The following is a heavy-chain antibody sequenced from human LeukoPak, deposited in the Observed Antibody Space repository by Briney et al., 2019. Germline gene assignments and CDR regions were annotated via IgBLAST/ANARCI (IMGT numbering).Heavy chain of an antibody. Sequence: GGSLRLSCAASGFTFSSYGMHWVRQAPGKGLEWVAFIRYDGSNKYYADSVKGRFTISRDNAKNSLYLQMNSLRAEDTAVYYCARYSSRPPDYYYYYYMDVWGKGTTVTVSS. CDR3: ARYSSRPPDYYYYYYMDV. V-gene: IGHV3-30*02. CDR2: IRYDGSNK. J-gene: IGHJ6*03. CDR1: GFTFSSYG. D-gene: IGHD6-13*01.